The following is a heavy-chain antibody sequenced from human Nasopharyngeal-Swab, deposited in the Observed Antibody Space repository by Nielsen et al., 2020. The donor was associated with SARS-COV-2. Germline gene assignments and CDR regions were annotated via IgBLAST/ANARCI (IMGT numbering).Heavy chain of an antibody. CDR2: ITSSSRYI. CDR3: AAAPSGDYGGY. D-gene: IGHD4-23*01. J-gene: IGHJ4*02. CDR1: GFTFSDYS. V-gene: IGHV3-21*01. Sequence: GESLKISCAASGFTFSDYSMNWVRQTPGKGLAWVSSITSSSRYIYYADSVKGRFTISRDNGKNSLYLQMSSLRAEDTAVYYCAAAPSGDYGGYWGQGTLVTVSS.